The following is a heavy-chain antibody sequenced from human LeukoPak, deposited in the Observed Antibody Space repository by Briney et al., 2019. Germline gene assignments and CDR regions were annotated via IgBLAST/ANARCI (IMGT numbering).Heavy chain of an antibody. D-gene: IGHD3-22*01. CDR3: ARFPEITMIVVVEYYFDY. Sequence: PGGSLRLSSAASGFTFSSYAMHWVRQAPGKGLEWVAVISYDGSNKYYADSVKGRFTISRDNSKNTLYLQMNSLRAEDTAVYYCARFPEITMIVVVEYYFDYWGQGTLVTVSS. CDR1: GFTFSSYA. CDR2: ISYDGSNK. J-gene: IGHJ4*02. V-gene: IGHV3-30-3*01.